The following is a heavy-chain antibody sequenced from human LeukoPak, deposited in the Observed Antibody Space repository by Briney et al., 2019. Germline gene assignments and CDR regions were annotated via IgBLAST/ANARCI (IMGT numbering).Heavy chain of an antibody. CDR2: IGGSAGST. D-gene: IGHD5-18*01. CDR3: AKGAGYSYGYCFDY. J-gene: IGHJ4*02. Sequence: GRSLRLSCAASGFTFSSYAMSWVRHAPGKGLEWVSTIGGSAGSTYAADSVKGRFTISRDNSKNTLYLQMNSLRAEDTAVYYCAKGAGYSYGYCFDYWGQGTLVTVSS. V-gene: IGHV3-23*01. CDR1: GFTFSSYA.